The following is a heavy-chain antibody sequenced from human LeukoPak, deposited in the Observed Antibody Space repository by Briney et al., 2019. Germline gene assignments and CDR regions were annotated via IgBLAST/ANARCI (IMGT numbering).Heavy chain of an antibody. J-gene: IGHJ4*02. V-gene: IGHV1-18*01. CDR2: ISAYNGNT. D-gene: IGHD3-3*01. CDR3: ARAPYDFWSGYPEGIDY. Sequence: ASVKVSCKASGYTFTIYGISWVRQAPGQGLEWMGWISAYNGNTNYAQKLQGRVTMTTDTSTSTAYMELRSLRSDDTAVYYCARAPYDFWSGYPEGIDYWGQGTLVTVSS. CDR1: GYTFTIYG.